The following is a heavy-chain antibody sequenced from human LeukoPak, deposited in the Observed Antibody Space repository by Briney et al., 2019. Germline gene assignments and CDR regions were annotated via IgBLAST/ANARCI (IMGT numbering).Heavy chain of an antibody. J-gene: IGHJ2*01. CDR1: GFTVSSYY. Sequence: GGSLRLSCAASGFTVSSYYMSWVRQAPGKGLEWVSVIYSGENTYYADSVKGRFTISRDNSKNTLYLQMNSLRAEDTAVYYCARDPGISYWYSDLWGRGTLVTVSS. V-gene: IGHV3-53*01. CDR3: ARDPGISYWYSDL. CDR2: IYSGENT.